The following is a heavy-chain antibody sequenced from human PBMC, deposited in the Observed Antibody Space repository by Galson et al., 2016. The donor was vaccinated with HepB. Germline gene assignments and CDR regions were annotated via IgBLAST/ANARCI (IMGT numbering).Heavy chain of an antibody. Sequence: SLRLSCAASGFTFSSNTMNWVRQAPGKGLEWVSSITSSSSNIYYADSVKGRFTTSRDNAKNSLYLQMNSLRAEDTAVYYCAREIGGGVVLRYFDWLNYYYYMDVWGKGTTVTVSS. CDR1: GFTFSSNT. CDR3: AREIGGGVVLRYFDWLNYYYYMDV. CDR2: ITSSSSNI. J-gene: IGHJ6*03. D-gene: IGHD3-9*01. V-gene: IGHV3-21*01.